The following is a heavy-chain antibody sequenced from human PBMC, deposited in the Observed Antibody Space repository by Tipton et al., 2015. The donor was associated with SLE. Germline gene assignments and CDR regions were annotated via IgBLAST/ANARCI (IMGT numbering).Heavy chain of an antibody. D-gene: IGHD6-13*01. V-gene: IGHV3-11*06. CDR1: EFTFSDYY. J-gene: IGHJ3*02. CDR3: ARDLGAAGFFDAFDI. Sequence: SLRLSCAASEFTFSDYYMSWIRQAPGKGLEWVSYISGSSSFTNYADSVKGRFTISRDNAKNSLYLQMNSLRAEDTAVYYCARDLGAAGFFDAFDIWGQGTMVTVSS. CDR2: ISGSSSFT.